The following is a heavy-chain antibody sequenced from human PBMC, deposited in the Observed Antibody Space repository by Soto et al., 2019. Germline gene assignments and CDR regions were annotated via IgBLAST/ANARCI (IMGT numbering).Heavy chain of an antibody. CDR3: AKEGTYNWNYGVPYYYMDV. J-gene: IGHJ6*03. V-gene: IGHV3-23*01. D-gene: IGHD1-7*01. CDR1: GFTFSSYA. Sequence: PGGSLRLSCAASGFTFSSYAMSWVRQAPGKGLEWVSAISGSGGSTYYAVSVKGRFTISRDNSKNTPYLQMNSLRAEDTAVYYCAKEGTYNWNYGVPYYYMDVWGKGTTVTVSS. CDR2: ISGSGGST.